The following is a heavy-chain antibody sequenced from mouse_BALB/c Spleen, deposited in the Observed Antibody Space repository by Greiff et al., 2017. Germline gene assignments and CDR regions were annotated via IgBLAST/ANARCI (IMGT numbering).Heavy chain of an antibody. CDR3: ASTARAIFAY. CDR2: ISYDGSN. J-gene: IGHJ3*01. V-gene: IGHV3-6*02. CDR1: GYSITSGYY. D-gene: IGHD3-2*01. Sequence: EVKLQESGPGLVKPSQSLSLTCSVTGYSITSGYYWNWIRQFPGNKLEWMGYISYDGSNNYNPSLKNRISITRDTSKNQFFLKLNSVTTEDTATYYCASTARAIFAYWGQGTLVTVSA.